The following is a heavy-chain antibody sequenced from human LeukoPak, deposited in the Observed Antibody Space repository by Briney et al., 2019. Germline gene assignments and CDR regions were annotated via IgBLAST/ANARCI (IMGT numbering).Heavy chain of an antibody. CDR2: IYYSGST. D-gene: IGHD2-15*01. J-gene: IGHJ6*04. CDR3: ARDPSVVVAATPRYYYHYYGMDV. V-gene: IGHV4-61*01. Sequence: PSETLSLTCTVSGGSVSSGSYYWSWIRQPPGKGLEWIGYIYYSGSTNYNPSLKSRVTISVDTSKNQFSLKLSSVTAADTAVYYCARDPSVVVAATPRYYYHYYGMDVWGKGTTVTVSS. CDR1: GGSVSSGSYY.